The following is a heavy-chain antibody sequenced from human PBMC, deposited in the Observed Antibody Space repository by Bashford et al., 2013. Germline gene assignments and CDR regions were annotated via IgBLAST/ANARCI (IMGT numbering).Heavy chain of an antibody. Sequence: ASVKVSCKASGYTFTSYAMHWVRQAPGQRLEWMGWINAGNGNTKYSQKFQGRVTITRDTSASTAYMELSSLRSEDTAVYYCARGVNGNYGDYGVYYYYGMDVWGQGTTVTVSS. CDR1: GYTFTSYA. J-gene: IGHJ6*02. CDR2: INAGNGNT. CDR3: ARGVNGNYGDYGVYYYYGMDV. D-gene: IGHD4-17*01. V-gene: IGHV1-3*01.